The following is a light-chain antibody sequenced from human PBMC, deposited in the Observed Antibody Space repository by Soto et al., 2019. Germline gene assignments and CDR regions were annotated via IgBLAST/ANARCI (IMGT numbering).Light chain of an antibody. CDR1: SSNLGAGHD. J-gene: IGLJ3*02. CDR2: ANN. Sequence: QSVLTQPPSVSGAPGQRVTISCTGSSSNLGAGHDAEWYQQLPGTAPKLLIYANNNRPSGVPDRFSGSKSGTSASLAITGLLPEDEAEYFCQSYDSRLTVVFGGGTKRTVL. CDR3: QSYDSRLTVV. V-gene: IGLV1-40*01.